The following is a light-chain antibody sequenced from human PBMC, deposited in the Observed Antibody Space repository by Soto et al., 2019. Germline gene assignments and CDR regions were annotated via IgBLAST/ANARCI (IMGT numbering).Light chain of an antibody. CDR2: EVS. V-gene: IGLV2-8*01. Sequence: QSVLTQPPSASGAPGQSVTISCTGTSSDVGGYNYVSWYQQRPGKAPKLMIYEVSKRPSGVPDRFSGSKSGNTASMTVSGLQAEDEDDYYCSSYAGSKNVLRTGTTGTVL. CDR1: SSDVGGYNY. J-gene: IGLJ1*01. CDR3: SSYAGSKNV.